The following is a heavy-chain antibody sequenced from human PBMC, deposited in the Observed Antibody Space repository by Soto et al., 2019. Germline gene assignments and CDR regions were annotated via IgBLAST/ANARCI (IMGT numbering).Heavy chain of an antibody. J-gene: IGHJ4*02. CDR3: ARDGGRGYDGNYGDYSFDS. Sequence: ASLKISCQGSGYAFTTYWISCVREMAGKGLEWMGRIDPDDSYTKYSPSFQGHVTISADKSISTAYLQWRSLKASDTAIYYCARDGGRGYDGNYGDYSFDSWGEGTLVTVSS. CDR2: IDPDDSYT. V-gene: IGHV5-10-1*01. CDR1: GYAFTTYW. D-gene: IGHD4-17*01.